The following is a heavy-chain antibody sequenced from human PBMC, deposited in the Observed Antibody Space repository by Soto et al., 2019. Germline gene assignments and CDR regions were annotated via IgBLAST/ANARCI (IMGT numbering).Heavy chain of an antibody. Sequence: QVQLPESGPGLVKPSQTLSLTCTVSGGSISSGGYYWSWIRQHPGKGLEWIGYIYYSGSTYYNPSLTRRVTISEDTSKNQFALKLSSVTAADTAVYYCARDAIGHGGTDPWGQGTLVTVSS. V-gene: IGHV4-31*03. D-gene: IGHD1-1*01. CDR1: GGSISSGGYY. CDR3: ARDAIGHGGTDP. CDR2: IYYSGST. J-gene: IGHJ5*02.